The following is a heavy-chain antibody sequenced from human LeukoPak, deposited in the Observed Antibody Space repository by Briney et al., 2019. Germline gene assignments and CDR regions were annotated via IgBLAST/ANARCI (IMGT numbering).Heavy chain of an antibody. D-gene: IGHD4/OR15-4a*01. CDR2: IKQDGGEK. V-gene: IGHV3-7*01. CDR1: GFTFSSYW. CDR3: ARRTNYLAFDY. J-gene: IGHJ4*02. Sequence: GGSLRLSCAASGFTFSSYWMSWVRQAPGKGLEWVANIKQDGGEKYYLDSVKGRFTISRDNAKNSLYLQMNSLRDGDTAVYYCARRTNYLAFDYWGQGTLVTVSS.